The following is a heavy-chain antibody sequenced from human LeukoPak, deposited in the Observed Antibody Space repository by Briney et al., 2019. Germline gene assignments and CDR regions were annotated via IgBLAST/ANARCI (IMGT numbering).Heavy chain of an antibody. V-gene: IGHV4-59*01. Sequence: SETLSLTCTVSGGSISSYYWSWIRQPPGKGLEWIGYIYYSGSTNYNPSLKSRVTISVDTSKNQFSLKLSSVTAADTAVYYCARERSTIFGVVESMDVWGNGTTVTVSS. J-gene: IGHJ6*04. CDR3: ARERSTIFGVVESMDV. CDR1: GGSISSYY. D-gene: IGHD3-3*01. CDR2: IYYSGST.